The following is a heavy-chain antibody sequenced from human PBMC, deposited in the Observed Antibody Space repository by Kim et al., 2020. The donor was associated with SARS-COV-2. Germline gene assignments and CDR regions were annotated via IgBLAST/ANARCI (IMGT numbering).Heavy chain of an antibody. J-gene: IGHJ6*02. CDR2: IWYDGSNK. CDR3: AREGYGYYGSGSYYGMDV. CDR1: GFTFSSYG. D-gene: IGHD3-10*01. Sequence: GGSLRLSCAASGFTFSSYGMHWVRQAPGKGLEWVAVIWYDGSNKYYADSVKGRFTISRDNSKNTLYLQMNSLRAEDTAVYYCAREGYGYYGSGSYYGMDVWGQGTTVTVSS. V-gene: IGHV3-33*01.